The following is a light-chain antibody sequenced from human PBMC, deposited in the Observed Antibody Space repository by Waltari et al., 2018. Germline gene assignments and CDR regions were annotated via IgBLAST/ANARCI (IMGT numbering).Light chain of an antibody. CDR2: DAS. V-gene: IGKV1-39*01. J-gene: IGKJ1*01. CDR1: QSISSY. CDR3: QQSFSTPWT. Sequence: DIQMTQSPSSLSASVGDSVTITCRASQSISSYLNWYQIKPGKAPKLLIYDASRLQRWVPSRFSGSGSGTDFTLTISSLQPDDFAIYHCQQSFSTPWTFGQGTNVEI.